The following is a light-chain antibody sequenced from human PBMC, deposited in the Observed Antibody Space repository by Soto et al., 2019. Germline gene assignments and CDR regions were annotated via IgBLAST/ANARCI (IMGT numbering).Light chain of an antibody. Sequence: SYELTQAPSVSVAPGQTDRITCGGNNIAIKSVHWYQQKPGQAPVLVVYDDGDRPSGIPERFSGSNSGNTATLTITRVEAGDEADYHCQVWDSSSDHRVVFGGGTKRTVL. CDR1: NIAIKS. CDR2: DDG. CDR3: QVWDSSSDHRVV. J-gene: IGLJ2*01. V-gene: IGLV3-21*02.